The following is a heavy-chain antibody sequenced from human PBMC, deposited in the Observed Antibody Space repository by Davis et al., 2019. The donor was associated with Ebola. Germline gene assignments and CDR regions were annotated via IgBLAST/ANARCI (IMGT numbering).Heavy chain of an antibody. CDR2: ISYDGSNK. CDR3: AIQDTAMVKHPDY. J-gene: IGHJ4*02. CDR1: GFTFSSYA. V-gene: IGHV3-30-3*01. Sequence: PGGSLRLSCAASGFTFSSYAMHWVRQAPGKGLEWVAVISYDGSNKYYADSVKGRFTISRDNSKNTLYLQMNSLRAEDTAVYYCAIQDTAMVKHPDYWGQGTLVTVSS. D-gene: IGHD5-18*01.